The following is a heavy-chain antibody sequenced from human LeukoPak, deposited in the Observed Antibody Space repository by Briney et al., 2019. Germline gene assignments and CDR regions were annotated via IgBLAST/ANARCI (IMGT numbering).Heavy chain of an antibody. J-gene: IGHJ6*04. CDR3: AELGITMIGGV. D-gene: IGHD3-10*02. CDR2: ISSGSSYI. Sequence: PGGSLRLSCAASGFTFSSMNWVRQAPGKGLEWVSTISSGSSYIYYADSVKGRFTISRDNAKNSLYLQMNSLRAEDTAVYYCAELGITMIGGVWGKGATVTISS. V-gene: IGHV3-21*01. CDR1: GFTFSS.